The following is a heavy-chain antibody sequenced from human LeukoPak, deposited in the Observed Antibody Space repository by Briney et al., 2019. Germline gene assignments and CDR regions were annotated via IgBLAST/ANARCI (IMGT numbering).Heavy chain of an antibody. Sequence: PAGSLRLSCAASGFTFSSYGMHWVRQAPGKGLEWVAVISYDGSNKYYADSVKGRFTISRDNSKNTLYLQMNSLRAEDTAVYYCAKALSSRYSSSPLDYWGQGTLVTVSS. CDR1: GFTFSSYG. D-gene: IGHD6-6*01. V-gene: IGHV3-30*18. CDR2: ISYDGSNK. CDR3: AKALSSRYSSSPLDY. J-gene: IGHJ4*02.